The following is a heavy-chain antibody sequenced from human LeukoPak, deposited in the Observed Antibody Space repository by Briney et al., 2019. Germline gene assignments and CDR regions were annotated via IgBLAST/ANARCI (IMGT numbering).Heavy chain of an antibody. J-gene: IGHJ3*02. CDR1: GGSISSGSYY. V-gene: IGHV4-61*02. Sequence: SQTLSLTCTVSGGSISSGSYYWSWIRQPAGKGLEWIGRIYTSGSTNYNPSLKSRVTISVDTSKNQFPLKLSSVTAADTAVYYCARSPDLRLRNDAFDIWGQGTMVTVSS. CDR2: IYTSGST. CDR3: ARSPDLRLRNDAFDI. D-gene: IGHD2-2*01.